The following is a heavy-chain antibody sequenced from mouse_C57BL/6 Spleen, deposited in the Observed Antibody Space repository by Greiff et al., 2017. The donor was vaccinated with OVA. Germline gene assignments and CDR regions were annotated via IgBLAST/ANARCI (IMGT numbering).Heavy chain of an antibody. J-gene: IGHJ4*01. CDR3: AKYYEDAMDY. D-gene: IGHD2-4*01. Sequence: EVQVVESGGGLVKPGGSLKLSCAASGFTFSDYGMHWVRQAPEKGLEWVAYISSGSSTIYYADTVKGRFTISRDNAKNTLFLQMTSLRSEDTAMYYCAKYYEDAMDYWGQGTSVTVSS. CDR1: GFTFSDYG. V-gene: IGHV5-17*01. CDR2: ISSGSSTI.